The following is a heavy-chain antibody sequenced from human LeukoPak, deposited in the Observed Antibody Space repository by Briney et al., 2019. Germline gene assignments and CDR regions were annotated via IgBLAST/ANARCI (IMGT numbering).Heavy chain of an antibody. CDR1: GYTFTGYQ. CDR3: ARVAVAGHFDY. CDR2: INPNSGGT. V-gene: IGHV1-2*02. J-gene: IGHJ4*02. Sequence: ASVKVSCKASGYTFTGYQIHWVRQAPGQGLEWMGWINPNSGGTNSAQNFQGRVTMTRDTSISTTYMELSRLRSDDTAVYYCARVAVAGHFDYWGQGTLVTVSS. D-gene: IGHD6-19*01.